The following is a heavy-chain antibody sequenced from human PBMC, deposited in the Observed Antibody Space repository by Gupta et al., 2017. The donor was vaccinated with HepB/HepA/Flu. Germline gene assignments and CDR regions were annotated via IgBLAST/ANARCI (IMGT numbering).Heavy chain of an antibody. D-gene: IGHD2-2*01. Sequence: QVQLVQSGAEVKKPGSSVKVSCKASGGTFSSYAISWVRQAPGQGLEWMGGIIPIFGTANYAQKFQGRVTITADESTSTAYMELSSLRSEDTAVYYCARTQYGSSTSCYSFMDVWGKGTTVTVSS. V-gene: IGHV1-69*01. CDR3: ARTQYGSSTSCYSFMDV. CDR2: IIPIFGTA. J-gene: IGHJ6*03. CDR1: GGTFSSYA.